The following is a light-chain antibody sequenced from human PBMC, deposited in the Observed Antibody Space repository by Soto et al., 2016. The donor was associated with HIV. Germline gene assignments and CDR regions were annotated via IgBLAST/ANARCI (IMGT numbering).Light chain of an antibody. V-gene: IGKV1-5*03. CDR3: QQYNSYPWT. CDR1: QSINKW. Sequence: DIRMTQSPSTLSASLGDRVTITCRASQSINKWLAWYQQKPGKAPNLLIYKASTSQSGVPSTFNGSGSGTEFTLIISSLQPDDFATYYCQQYNSYPWTFGQGTKVEIK. CDR2: KAS. J-gene: IGKJ1*01.